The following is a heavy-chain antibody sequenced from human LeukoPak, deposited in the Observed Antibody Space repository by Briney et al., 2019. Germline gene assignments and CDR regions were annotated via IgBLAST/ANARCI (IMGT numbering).Heavy chain of an antibody. CDR3: ARDQFDGSGTYQDY. CDR1: GDSISSGGYY. Sequence: SETLSLTCTVSGDSISSGGYYWGWIRQHPGKGLEWIGYIYYSGSTYYNPSLKSRVTISVDTSKNQFSLKLSSVTAADTAVYYCARDQFDGSGTYQDYWGQGTLVTVSS. J-gene: IGHJ4*02. V-gene: IGHV4-31*03. CDR2: IYYSGST. D-gene: IGHD3-10*01.